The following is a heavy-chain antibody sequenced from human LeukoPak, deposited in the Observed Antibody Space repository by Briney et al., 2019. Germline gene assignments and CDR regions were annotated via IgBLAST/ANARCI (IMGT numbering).Heavy chain of an antibody. J-gene: IGHJ4*02. D-gene: IGHD3-3*02. Sequence: TGGSLRLSCAASGFTFSSYAMSWVRQAPGKGLEWVSAISGSGGSTYYADSVKGRFSISRDNSKNTLYVQMNSLRAEDTALYYCAKERSSIFLPVDYWGQGTLVTVSS. V-gene: IGHV3-23*01. CDR1: GFTFSSYA. CDR3: AKERSSIFLPVDY. CDR2: ISGSGGST.